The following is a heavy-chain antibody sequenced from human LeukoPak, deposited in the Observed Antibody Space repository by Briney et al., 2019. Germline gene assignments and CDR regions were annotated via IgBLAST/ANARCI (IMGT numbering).Heavy chain of an antibody. V-gene: IGHV3-30*18. Sequence: GGSLRLSCAASGFTFSSYGMHWVRQAPGKGLEWVAVISYDGSNKYYADSVKGRFTISRDNSKNTLYLQMNSLRAEDTAVYYCAKRPPKVNYYDSSGYYYFQHWGQGTLVTVSS. D-gene: IGHD3-22*01. CDR2: ISYDGSNK. J-gene: IGHJ1*01. CDR1: GFTFSSYG. CDR3: AKRPPKVNYYDSSGYYYFQH.